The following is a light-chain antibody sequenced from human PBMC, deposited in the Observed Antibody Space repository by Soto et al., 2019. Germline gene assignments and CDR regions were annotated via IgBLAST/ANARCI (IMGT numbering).Light chain of an antibody. Sequence: DIQMTQSPSTLSASEGDRVTISCRASQSVSIWLAWYQQKPGRAPKLLIYDASILETDVPTRFSGSGSGTHFTFTIGSLQAEDVATYYCQQSEIFPVTFGGGTKVEVK. CDR2: DAS. J-gene: IGKJ4*01. V-gene: IGKV1-33*01. CDR3: QQSEIFPVT. CDR1: QSVSIW.